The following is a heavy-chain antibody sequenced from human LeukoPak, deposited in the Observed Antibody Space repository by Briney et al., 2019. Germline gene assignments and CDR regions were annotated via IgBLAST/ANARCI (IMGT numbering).Heavy chain of an antibody. CDR1: GGSMTGYY. Sequence: SETLSLTCTVSGGSMTGYYWNWIRQPPGKGLEWIGYVRSNGRTTSSPSLRSRLTMTVDTSKDEFSLRINSVIAADTAVYYCARWGGEPHLPFDYWGQGILVSASS. D-gene: IGHD3-16*01. CDR2: VRSNGRT. J-gene: IGHJ4*02. V-gene: IGHV4-59*01. CDR3: ARWGGEPHLPFDY.